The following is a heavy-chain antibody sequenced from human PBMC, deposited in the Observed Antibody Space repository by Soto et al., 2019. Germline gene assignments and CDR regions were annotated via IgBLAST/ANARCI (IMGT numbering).Heavy chain of an antibody. CDR3: TTVGPTVTYYYYYYMDV. D-gene: IGHD4-17*01. J-gene: IGHJ6*03. CDR2: IKSKTDGGTT. V-gene: IGHV3-15*01. CDR1: GFTFSNDW. Sequence: EVQLVESGGGLVKPGGSLRLSCAASGFTFSNDWMSWVRQAPGKGLEWVGGIKSKTDGGTTDYAAPVKGRFTISRDDSKNPLYLQMNSLKTEDTAVYYCTTVGPTVTYYYYYYMDVWGKGTTVTVSS.